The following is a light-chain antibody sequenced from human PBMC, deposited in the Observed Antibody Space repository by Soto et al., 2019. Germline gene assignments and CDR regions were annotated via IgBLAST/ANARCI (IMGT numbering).Light chain of an antibody. CDR2: DNN. CDR3: GTWDSSLSAAGV. J-gene: IGLJ2*01. Sequence: QSVLTQPPSVSAAPGQKVTISYSGSSSNIGNNYVSWYQQLPGTAPKLLIYDNNKRPSGIPDRFSGSKSGTSATLGITGLQTGDEADYYCGTWDSSLSAAGVFGGGTKLTVL. CDR1: SSNIGNNY. V-gene: IGLV1-51*01.